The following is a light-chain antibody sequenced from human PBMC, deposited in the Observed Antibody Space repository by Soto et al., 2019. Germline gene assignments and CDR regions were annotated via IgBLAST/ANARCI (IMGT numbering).Light chain of an antibody. CDR1: QSVNSN. CDR3: QHHGQWPIT. Sequence: EIVLTQSPATLSVSPGERATLSCRASQSVNSNYLAWYQQKPVQAPRLLIYGISKRATDIPDRFSGSGSGTEFTLTISSLQPEALATYDCQHHGQWPITFCQGTRLEIK. V-gene: IGKV3D-15*01. CDR2: GIS. J-gene: IGKJ5*01.